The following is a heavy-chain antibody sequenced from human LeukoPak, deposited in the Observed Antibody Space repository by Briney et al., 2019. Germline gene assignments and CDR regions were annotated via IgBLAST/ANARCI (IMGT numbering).Heavy chain of an antibody. Sequence: PGRSLRLSCAASGFTFSSYAMHWVRQAPGKGLEWVAVISYDGSNKYYADSVKGRFTISRDNSKNTLYLQMNSLRAEDTAVYYCAREGSYYDSSGYFNWFDPWGQGTLVAVSS. CDR3: AREGSYYDSSGYFNWFDP. V-gene: IGHV3-30*01. J-gene: IGHJ5*02. D-gene: IGHD3-22*01. CDR1: GFTFSSYA. CDR2: ISYDGSNK.